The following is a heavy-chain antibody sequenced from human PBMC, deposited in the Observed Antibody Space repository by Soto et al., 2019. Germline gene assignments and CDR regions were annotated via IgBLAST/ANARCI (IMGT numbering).Heavy chain of an antibody. J-gene: IGHJ2*01. Sequence: QVQLVQSGAEVKKPGASVKVSCKASGYTFTGYYMHWVRQAPEQGLEWMGWINPRSGATNYAQKFEGRVTMTRDTSISTAYVEVSGLRSDDTAVYYCARAETWGYFDLWGRGTLVTVPS. CDR1: GYTFTGYY. CDR2: INPRSGAT. CDR3: ARAETWGYFDL. D-gene: IGHD3-16*01. V-gene: IGHV1-2*02.